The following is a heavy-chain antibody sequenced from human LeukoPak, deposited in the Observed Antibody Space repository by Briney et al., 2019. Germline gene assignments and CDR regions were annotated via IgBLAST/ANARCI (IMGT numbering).Heavy chain of an antibody. CDR2: IYSGGTT. D-gene: IGHD3-10*01. V-gene: IGHV3-66*01. CDR1: GFTVSSNY. Sequence: GGSLRLSCAASGFTVSSNYMSWVRLAPGKGLEWVSVIYSGGTTYYADSVKGRFTISRANSKNTLYLQMNSLRAEDTAVYYCARVRLLWFGEPLYGMDVWGQGTTVTVSS. CDR3: ARVRLLWFGEPLYGMDV. J-gene: IGHJ6*02.